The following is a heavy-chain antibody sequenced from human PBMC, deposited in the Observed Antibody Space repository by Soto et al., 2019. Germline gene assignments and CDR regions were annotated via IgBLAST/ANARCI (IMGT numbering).Heavy chain of an antibody. J-gene: IGHJ5*02. CDR3: AKWDDYDFWSGYSNWFDP. CDR2: ISGSGGST. V-gene: IGHV3-23*01. Sequence: GGSLRLSCAASGFTFSSYAMSWVRQAPGKGLEWVSAISGSGGSTYYADSVKGRFTISRDNSKNTLYLQMNSLRAEDTAVYYCAKWDDYDFWSGYSNWFDPWGQGTLVTVSS. CDR1: GFTFSSYA. D-gene: IGHD3-3*01.